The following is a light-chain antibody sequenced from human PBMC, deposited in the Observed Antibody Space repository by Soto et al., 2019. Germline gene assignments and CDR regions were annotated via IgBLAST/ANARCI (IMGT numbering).Light chain of an antibody. J-gene: IGLJ2*01. Sequence: QSVLTQPPSASGTPGQRVTISCSGSSSNIGSNTVNWYQQLPGTAPKLLIYTYNQRPSGVPDRFSGSKSGTSASLAITGLQSEDEADYYCAAWDDSLKGVVFGEGTKLTFL. CDR3: AAWDDSLKGVV. CDR1: SSNIGSNT. V-gene: IGLV1-44*01. CDR2: TYN.